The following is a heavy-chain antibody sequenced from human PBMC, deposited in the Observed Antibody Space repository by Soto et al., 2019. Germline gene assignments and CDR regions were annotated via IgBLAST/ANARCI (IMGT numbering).Heavy chain of an antibody. D-gene: IGHD2-2*01. Sequence: SETLSLTCTVSGGSISSGDYYWSWIRQPPGKGLEWIGYIYYSGSTYYNPSLKSRVTISVDTSKNQFSLKLSSVTAADTAVYYCARDRGGSSTSCHLGTWFDPWGQGTLVTVSS. J-gene: IGHJ5*02. CDR3: ARDRGGSSTSCHLGTWFDP. CDR1: GGSISSGDYY. CDR2: IYYSGST. V-gene: IGHV4-30-4*01.